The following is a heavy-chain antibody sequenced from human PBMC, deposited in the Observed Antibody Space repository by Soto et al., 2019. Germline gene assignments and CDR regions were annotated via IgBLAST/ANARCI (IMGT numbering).Heavy chain of an antibody. D-gene: IGHD3-10*01. CDR2: IRSKAYGGTT. Sequence: PGGSLRLSCTASGFTFGGYAMSWFRQAPGKGLEWVGFIRSKAYGGTTEYAASVKGRFTISRDDSKSIAYLQMNSLKTEDTAVYYCTRVTYYYGSGSYYNSGAFDIWGQGTMVTVSS. CDR1: GFTFGGYA. CDR3: TRVTYYYGSGSYYNSGAFDI. J-gene: IGHJ3*02. V-gene: IGHV3-49*03.